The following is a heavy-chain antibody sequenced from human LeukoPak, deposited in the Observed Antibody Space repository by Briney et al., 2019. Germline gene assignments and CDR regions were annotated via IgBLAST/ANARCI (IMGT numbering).Heavy chain of an antibody. CDR1: GFTFSSYW. J-gene: IGHJ4*02. Sequence: GGSLRLSCAASGFTFSSYWMSWVRQAPGKGLEWVSAISGSGGSTYYADSVKGRFTISRDNSKNTLYLQMNSLRAEDTAVYYCAKRDCSGGSCYSAHFDYWGQGTLVTVSS. V-gene: IGHV3-23*01. D-gene: IGHD2-15*01. CDR3: AKRDCSGGSCYSAHFDY. CDR2: ISGSGGST.